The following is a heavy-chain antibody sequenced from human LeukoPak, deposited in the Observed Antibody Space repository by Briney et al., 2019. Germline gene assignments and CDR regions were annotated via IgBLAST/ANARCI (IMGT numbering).Heavy chain of an antibody. CDR3: ARKAAGWGVLDH. CDR1: GFMFETYW. D-gene: IGHD3-10*01. CDR2: MKHDGSEE. V-gene: IGHV3-7*03. Sequence: GGSLRLSCAASGFMFETYWMNWVRQVPGEGLEWVANMKHDGSEEYYVESVKGRFIISRDNANKLLYLQMNSLRAGDTAIYYCARKAAGWGVLDHWGQGILVTVSS. J-gene: IGHJ4*02.